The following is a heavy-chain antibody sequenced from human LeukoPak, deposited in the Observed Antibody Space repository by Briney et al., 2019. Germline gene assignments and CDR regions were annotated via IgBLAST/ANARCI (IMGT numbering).Heavy chain of an antibody. V-gene: IGHV3-21*01. Sequence: GETLRLSCAASGFTFSSYGMNWVRQAPGKGLEWVSSIRSSSSYIYYADSLKGRFTISRDNAKNSLYLQMNSLRAEDSAVYYCARDGPSIAADFDCWGQGTLVTVSS. CDR2: IRSSSSYI. CDR1: GFTFSSYG. J-gene: IGHJ4*02. CDR3: ARDGPSIAADFDC. D-gene: IGHD6-6*01.